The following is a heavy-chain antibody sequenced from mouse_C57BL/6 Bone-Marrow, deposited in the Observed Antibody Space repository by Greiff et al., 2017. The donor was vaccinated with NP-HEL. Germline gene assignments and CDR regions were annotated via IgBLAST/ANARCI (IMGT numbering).Heavy chain of an antibody. J-gene: IGHJ1*03. CDR3: ARGGYYVCYFDV. D-gene: IGHD2-3*01. CDR1: GYTFTDYY. Sequence: EVQLQQSGPVLVKPGASVKMSCKASGYTFTDYYMNWVKQSHGKSLEWIGVINPYNGGTSYNQTFKGKATLTVDKSSSTAYMELNSLTSEDSAVYYCARGGYYVCYFDVWGTGTTVTVSS. V-gene: IGHV1-19*01. CDR2: INPYNGGT.